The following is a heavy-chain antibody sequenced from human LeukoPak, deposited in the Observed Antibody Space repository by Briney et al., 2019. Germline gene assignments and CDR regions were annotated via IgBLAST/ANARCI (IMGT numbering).Heavy chain of an antibody. J-gene: IGHJ5*02. CDR1: GYTFSSYA. V-gene: IGHV1-69*04. Sequence: SVKVSCKASGYTFSSYAISWVRQAPGQGLEWMGRIIPILGIANYAQKFQGRVTITADKSTGTAYMELSSLRSEDTAVYYCADEVDTAMAAGSWFDPWGQGTLVTVSS. CDR3: ADEVDTAMAAGSWFDP. CDR2: IIPILGIA. D-gene: IGHD5-18*01.